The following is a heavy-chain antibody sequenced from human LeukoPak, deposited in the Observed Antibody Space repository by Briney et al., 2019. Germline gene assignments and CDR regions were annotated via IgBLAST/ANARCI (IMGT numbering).Heavy chain of an antibody. CDR2: INHSGST. CDR3: ARGRSGYTRGDY. CDR1: GGSIISNNHY. D-gene: IGHD5-12*01. Sequence: SETLSLTCTVSGGSIISNNHYWGWTRQPPGKGLEWIGEINHSGSTNYNPSLKSRVTISVDTSKNQFSLKLSSVTAADTAVYYCARGRSGYTRGDYWGQGTLVTVSS. J-gene: IGHJ4*02. V-gene: IGHV4-39*07.